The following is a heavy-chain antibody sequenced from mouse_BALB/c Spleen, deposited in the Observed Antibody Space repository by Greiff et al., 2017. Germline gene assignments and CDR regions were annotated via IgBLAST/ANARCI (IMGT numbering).Heavy chain of an antibody. CDR1: GFTFSSFG. CDR3: ARSDYYGSSYEGNAMDY. V-gene: IGHV5-17*02. J-gene: IGHJ4*01. CDR2: ISSGSSTI. D-gene: IGHD1-1*01. Sequence: EVMLVESGGGLVQPGGSRKLSCAASGFTFSSFGMHWVRQAPEKGLEWVAYISSGSSTIYYADTVKGRFTISRDNPKNTLFLQMTSLRSEDTAMYYCARSDYYGSSYEGNAMDYWGQGTSVTVSS.